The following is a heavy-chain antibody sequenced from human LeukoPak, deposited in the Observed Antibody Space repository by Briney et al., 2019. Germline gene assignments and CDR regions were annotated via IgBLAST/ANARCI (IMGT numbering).Heavy chain of an antibody. J-gene: IGHJ5*02. CDR2: IYYSGST. CDR3: ARDKAGVFTYNWFDP. V-gene: IGHV4-34*01. Sequence: PSETLSLTCAVYGGSFSGYYWGWIRQPPGKGLEWIGSIYYSGSTYYNPSLKSRVTISVDTSKNQFSLKLSSVTAADTAVYYCARDKAGVFTYNWFDPWGQGTLVTVSS. CDR1: GGSFSGYY.